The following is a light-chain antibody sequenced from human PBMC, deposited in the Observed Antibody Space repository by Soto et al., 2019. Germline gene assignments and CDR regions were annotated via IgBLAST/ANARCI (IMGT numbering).Light chain of an antibody. Sequence: DIVMTQTPLSLPVTPGQPASISCKSSQSLLHNDGKTYLHWYLQKAGQPPQLLIYEVSNRFSGVPERVRVSVSGTYFTLKISPVKAQDVGVYYCMQSVQPPITFGQGTRLYI. CDR3: MQSVQPPIT. V-gene: IGKV2D-29*01. CDR2: EVS. J-gene: IGKJ5*01. CDR1: QSLLHNDGKTY.